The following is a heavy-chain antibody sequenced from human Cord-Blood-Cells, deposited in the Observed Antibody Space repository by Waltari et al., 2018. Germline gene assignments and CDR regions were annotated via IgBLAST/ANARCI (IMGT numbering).Heavy chain of an antibody. J-gene: IGHJ5*02. CDR1: GFPFGSYS. Sequence: EVQLVESGGGLVQPGGSLRLSCAASGFPFGSYSMNWVRQAPGKGLEWVSYISSSSSTIYYADSVKGRFTISRDNAKNSLYLQMNSLRDEDTAVYYCARDLRKVGMGWFDPWGQGTLVTVSS. V-gene: IGHV3-48*02. CDR2: ISSSSSTI. D-gene: IGHD1-26*01. CDR3: ARDLRKVGMGWFDP.